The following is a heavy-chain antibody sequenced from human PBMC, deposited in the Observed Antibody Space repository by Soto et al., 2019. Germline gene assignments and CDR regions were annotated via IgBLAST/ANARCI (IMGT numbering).Heavy chain of an antibody. V-gene: IGHV4-31*03. CDR2: IYHSGST. CDR3: AREGWRTGTTRGPPDY. J-gene: IGHJ4*02. D-gene: IGHD1-7*01. CDR1: GGSISSGGYY. Sequence: SETLSLTCTVSGGSISSGGYYWSWIRQHPGKGLEWIGYIYHSGSTYYNPSLKSRVTISVDTSKNQFSLKLSSVTAADTAVYYCAREGWRTGTTRGPPDYWGQGTLVTVSS.